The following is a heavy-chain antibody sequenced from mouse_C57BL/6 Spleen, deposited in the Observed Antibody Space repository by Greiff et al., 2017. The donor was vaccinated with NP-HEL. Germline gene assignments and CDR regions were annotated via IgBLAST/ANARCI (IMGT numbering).Heavy chain of an antibody. J-gene: IGHJ2*01. Sequence: QVHVKQSGPELVKPGASVKISCKASGYSFTSYYIHWVKQRPGQGLEWIGWIYPGSGNTKYNEKFKGKATLTADTSSSTAYMQLSSLTSEDSAVYYCARGEDYFDYWGQGTTLTVSS. CDR2: IYPGSGNT. CDR3: ARGEDYFDY. CDR1: GYSFTSYY. V-gene: IGHV1-66*01. D-gene: IGHD2-13*01.